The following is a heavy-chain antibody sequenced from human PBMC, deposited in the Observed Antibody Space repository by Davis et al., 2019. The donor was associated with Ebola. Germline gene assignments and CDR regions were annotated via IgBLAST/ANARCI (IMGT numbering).Heavy chain of an antibody. CDR2: IYYSGST. V-gene: IGHV4-30-4*01. Sequence: PSETLSLTCTVSGGSISSGDYYWSWIRQPPGKGLEWIGYIYYSGSTYYNPSLKSRVTISVDTSKNQFSLKLSSVTAADTAVYYCARDITHSNWFDPWGQGTLVTVSS. CDR3: ARDITHSNWFDP. J-gene: IGHJ5*02. CDR1: GGSISSGDYY.